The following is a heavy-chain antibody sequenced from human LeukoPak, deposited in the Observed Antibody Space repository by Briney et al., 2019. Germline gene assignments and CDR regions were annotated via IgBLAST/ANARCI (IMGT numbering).Heavy chain of an antibody. D-gene: IGHD2-2*01. Sequence: ASVKVSCKASGYTFTSYYMHWVRQAPGQGLEWMGIINPSGGSTSYAQKFQGRVTMTRDTSTSTVYMELSSLRSEDTAVYYCARDRVGHYSVVVPAAGGDAFDIWGQGTMVTVSS. CDR2: INPSGGST. J-gene: IGHJ3*02. CDR1: GYTFTSYY. V-gene: IGHV1-46*01. CDR3: ARDRVGHYSVVVPAAGGDAFDI.